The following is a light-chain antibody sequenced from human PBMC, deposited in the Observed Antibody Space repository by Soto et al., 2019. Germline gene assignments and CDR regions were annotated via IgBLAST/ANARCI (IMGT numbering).Light chain of an antibody. Sequence: QTVVTQPPSVSGAPGQRVTISCTGGSSNIGAGYDVHWYQQLPGTAPKLLIYGNSNRPSGVPDRFSGSKSGTSASLAITGLQAEDEADYYCQSYDSSLRPVFGGGTKVTVL. CDR3: QSYDSSLRPV. CDR2: GNS. CDR1: SSNIGAGYD. V-gene: IGLV1-40*01. J-gene: IGLJ2*01.